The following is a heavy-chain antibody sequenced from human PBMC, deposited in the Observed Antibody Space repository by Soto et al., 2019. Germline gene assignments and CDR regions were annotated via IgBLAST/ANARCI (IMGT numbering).Heavy chain of an antibody. CDR1: GDTFTDYY. V-gene: IGHV1-46*01. D-gene: IGHD2-21*02. CDR2: VNPSGGHT. CDR3: ARGGDVVVVTAALDY. Sequence: QVQLVQSGAEVKKPGASVKVSCKASGDTFTDYYIHWVRQAPGQGLEWMGTVNPSGGHTTYAQHFLGRMTITRDTSTSTRYMELTSLTSEDTDVYYCARGGDVVVVTAALDYWGQGTLVTVSS. J-gene: IGHJ4*02.